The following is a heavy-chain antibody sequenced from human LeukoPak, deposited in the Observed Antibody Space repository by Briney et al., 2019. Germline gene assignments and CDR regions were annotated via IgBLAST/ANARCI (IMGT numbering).Heavy chain of an antibody. CDR3: ARDSRIDTAMANCYFDL. CDR2: IYYSGST. J-gene: IGHJ2*01. Sequence: SETLSLTCTVSGGSISSYYWSWIRQPPGKGLEWIGYIYYSGSTNYYPSLKSGVTISVDTYTNQFSLTLSSVTAADTAVYYCARDSRIDTAMANCYFDLWGRGTLVTASS. CDR1: GGSISSYY. D-gene: IGHD5-18*01. V-gene: IGHV4-59*01.